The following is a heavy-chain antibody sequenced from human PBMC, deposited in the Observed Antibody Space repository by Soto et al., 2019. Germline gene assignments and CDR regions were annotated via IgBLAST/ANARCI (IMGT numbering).Heavy chain of an antibody. D-gene: IGHD1-20*01. V-gene: IGHV3-23*01. Sequence: EVQLLESGGGLVQPGWSLRLSCAASGFTFSIYAMTWVRQAPGKGLEWVSTTGATGRTTYYADSVKGRFTVSRDNSKNTLDLQMSNLRAEDPAVYYCATVHNTSRSFDYWGQGTLVTVSS. J-gene: IGHJ4*02. CDR1: GFTFSIYA. CDR2: TGATGRTT. CDR3: ATVHNTSRSFDY.